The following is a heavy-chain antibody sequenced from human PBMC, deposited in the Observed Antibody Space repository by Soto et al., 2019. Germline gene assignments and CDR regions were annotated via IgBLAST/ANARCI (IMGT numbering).Heavy chain of an antibody. V-gene: IGHV3-48*02. CDR1: GFTFSSYA. D-gene: IGHD3-16*01. Sequence: GGSLRLSCAASGFTFSSYAMKWVRQAPGKGLEWVSLIGESGTPTYYADSVKGRFIISRDDAKSSLYLQMNSLRDEDTAVYYCTRRLEGYYYYGLDVWGQGTTVTVSS. CDR2: IGESGTPT. CDR3: TRRLEGYYYYGLDV. J-gene: IGHJ6*02.